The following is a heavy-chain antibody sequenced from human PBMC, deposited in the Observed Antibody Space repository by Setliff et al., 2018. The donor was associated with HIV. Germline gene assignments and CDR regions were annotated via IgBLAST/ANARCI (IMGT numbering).Heavy chain of an antibody. V-gene: IGHV3-48*01. CDR3: VRGPQFRPH. Sequence: LRLSCAASGFTFSSYWMHWVRQAPGKGLEWVSYISSSSSSIYHADSVKGRFTISRDNAKNTLYLQMNRLRAEDTALYYCVRGPQFRPHWGQGTLVTVSS. CDR1: GFTFSSYW. J-gene: IGHJ4*02. CDR2: ISSSSSSI.